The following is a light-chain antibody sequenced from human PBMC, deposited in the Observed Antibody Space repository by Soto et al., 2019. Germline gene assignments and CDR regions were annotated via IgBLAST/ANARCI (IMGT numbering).Light chain of an antibody. V-gene: IGLV2-14*01. CDR3: TSYTYSSTLV. CDR2: EVS. CDR1: SSDVGGYNY. J-gene: IGLJ1*01. Sequence: QSALTQPASVSGSPGQSITISCTGTSSDVGGYNYVSWYQQHPGKAPKLMIYEVSNRPPGVSNRFSSSKSGNTASLTISGLQAEDEADYYCTSYTYSSTLVFGTGTKLTVL.